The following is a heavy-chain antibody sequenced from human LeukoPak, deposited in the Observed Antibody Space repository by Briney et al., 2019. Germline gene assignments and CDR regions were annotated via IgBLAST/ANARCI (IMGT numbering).Heavy chain of an antibody. J-gene: IGHJ4*02. Sequence: PSETLSLTCTVSGYSISGGYYWGWIRQPPGQGLGWIGSLSHSGSTYYNPSLKSRVTISVDTSKNQFSLKLSSVTAADTAVYYCVRIFSGSYYIGFDYWGQGILVTVSS. CDR1: GYSISGGYY. CDR3: VRIFSGSYYIGFDY. CDR2: LSHSGST. V-gene: IGHV4-38-2*02. D-gene: IGHD1-26*01.